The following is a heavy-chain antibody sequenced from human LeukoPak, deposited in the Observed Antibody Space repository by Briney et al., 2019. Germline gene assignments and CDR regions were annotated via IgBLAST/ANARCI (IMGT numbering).Heavy chain of an antibody. D-gene: IGHD3-22*01. Sequence: ASVKVSCKASGYTFTGYYMHWVRQAPGQGLEWMGWINPNSGGTNYAQKLQGRVTMTRDTSISTAYMELSRLRSDDTAVYYCARVYVYYDSSGYLRYWGQGTLVTVSS. V-gene: IGHV1-2*02. CDR1: GYTFTGYY. CDR3: ARVYVYYDSSGYLRY. CDR2: INPNSGGT. J-gene: IGHJ4*02.